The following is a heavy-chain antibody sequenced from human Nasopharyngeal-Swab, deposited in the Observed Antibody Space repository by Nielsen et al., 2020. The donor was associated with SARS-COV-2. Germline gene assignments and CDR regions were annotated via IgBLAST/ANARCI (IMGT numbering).Heavy chain of an antibody. V-gene: IGHV3-30-3*01. CDR3: ARDPSSSWLYDAFDI. D-gene: IGHD6-13*01. CDR2: ISYDGSNK. Sequence: GESLKISWAASGFTFSSYAMHWVRQAPGKGLEWVAVISYDGSNKYYADSVKGRFTISRDNSKNTLYLQMNSLRAEDTAVYYCARDPSSSWLYDAFDIWGQGTMVTVSS. J-gene: IGHJ3*02. CDR1: GFTFSSYA.